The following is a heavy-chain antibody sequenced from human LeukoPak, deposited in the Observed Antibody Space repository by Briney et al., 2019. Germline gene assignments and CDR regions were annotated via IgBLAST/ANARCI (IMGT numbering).Heavy chain of an antibody. J-gene: IGHJ3*02. V-gene: IGHV3-30*02. CDR2: IWYGGSNK. CDR1: GFTFSSYG. D-gene: IGHD6-13*01. CDR3: AKAGSSWDAFDI. Sequence: PGGSLRLSCAASGFTFSSYGMHWVRQAPGKGLEWVAVIWYGGSNKYYADSVKGRFTISRDNSKNTLYLQMNSLRAEDTAVYYCAKAGSSWDAFDIWGQGTMVTVSS.